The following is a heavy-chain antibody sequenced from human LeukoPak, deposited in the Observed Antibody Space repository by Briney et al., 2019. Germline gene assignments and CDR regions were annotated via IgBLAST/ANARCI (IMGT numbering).Heavy chain of an antibody. D-gene: IGHD6-13*01. J-gene: IGHJ4*02. CDR1: GFTFSSYA. Sequence: GGSLRLSCAASGFTFSSYAMHWARQAPGKGLEWVAVISYDGSKKYHADSVKGRFTISRDNSKNTLYLQMNSLRAEDTALYYCARTSGYSSSWSADHWGQGTLVTVSS. CDR2: ISYDGSKK. CDR3: ARTSGYSSSWSADH. V-gene: IGHV3-30-3*01.